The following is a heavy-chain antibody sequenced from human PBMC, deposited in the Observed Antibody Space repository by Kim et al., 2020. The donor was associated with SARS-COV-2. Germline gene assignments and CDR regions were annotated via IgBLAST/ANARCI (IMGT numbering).Heavy chain of an antibody. J-gene: IGHJ4*02. CDR3: ARGGSIC. CDR2: LNEDGSKK. D-gene: IGHD3-3*02. CDR1: GFTFSSYW. V-gene: IGHV3-7*01. Sequence: GGSLRLSCATSGFTFSSYWLNWVRQVPGKGLEWVANLNEDGSKKYYVDSVEGRFTISRDNAKNSLYLQMNILRAEDTAVYYCARGGSICWGQGTLVTVSS.